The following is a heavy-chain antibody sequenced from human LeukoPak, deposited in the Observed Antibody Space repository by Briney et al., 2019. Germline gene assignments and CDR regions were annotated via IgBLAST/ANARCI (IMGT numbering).Heavy chain of an antibody. CDR1: GGSNSSYY. CDR2: IYYSGST. D-gene: IGHD3-22*01. J-gene: IGHJ3*02. CDR3: ARAPITMIAVRGDAFDI. V-gene: IGHV4-59*01. Sequence: SETLSLTCTVSGGSNSSYYWSWIRQPPGKVLEWIGYIYYSGSTNYNPSLKSRVTISVDTSKNQFSLKLSSVTAADTAVYYCARAPITMIAVRGDAFDIWGQGTMVTVSS.